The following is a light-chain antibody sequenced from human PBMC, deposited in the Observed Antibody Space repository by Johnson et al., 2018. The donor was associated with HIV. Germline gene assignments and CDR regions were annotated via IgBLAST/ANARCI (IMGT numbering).Light chain of an antibody. V-gene: IGLV1-51*01. J-gene: IGLJ1*01. CDR2: DNN. CDR3: GTWDSSLSKGV. Sequence: QSVLTQPPSVSAAPGQKVTVSCSGSSSNIENNFVSWYQQLPGTAPKLLIYDNNKRPSGITDRFSGSKSGTSATLGITGLQTGDEADYYCGTWDSSLSKGVFGTGTKVTVL. CDR1: SSNIENNF.